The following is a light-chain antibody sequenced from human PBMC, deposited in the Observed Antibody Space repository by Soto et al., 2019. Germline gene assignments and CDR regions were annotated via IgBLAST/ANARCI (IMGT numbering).Light chain of an antibody. CDR2: KAS. J-gene: IGKJ3*01. Sequence: DIQMTQSPSTLSASVGDRVTITCRASQSIKNWLAWYQQKPGEAPKLLIYKASTLESGVPSRFSGSGSGTEFTLTISCLQPDDVANYNCQQYNSYSPFTFGHGTKVDIX. V-gene: IGKV1-5*03. CDR1: QSIKNW. CDR3: QQYNSYSPFT.